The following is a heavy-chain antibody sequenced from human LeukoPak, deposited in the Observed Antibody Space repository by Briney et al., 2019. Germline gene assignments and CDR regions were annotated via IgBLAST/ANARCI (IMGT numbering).Heavy chain of an antibody. CDR1: GFTFTGYS. CDR2: ISIISNDI. Sequence: GGSLRLSCAASGFTFTGYSINWVRQAPGQGLEWVGWISIISNDIYYTNSFQGRFTIPRDNAKNSLYLQLHSLRPEDTGVYYCARGCGFGVVERDAFDIWGEGIMVTVSS. CDR3: ARGCGFGVVERDAFDI. J-gene: IGHJ3*02. D-gene: IGHD3-3*01. V-gene: IGHV3-21*01.